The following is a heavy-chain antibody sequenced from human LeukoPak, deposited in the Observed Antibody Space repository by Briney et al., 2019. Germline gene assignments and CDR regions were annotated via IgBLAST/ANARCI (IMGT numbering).Heavy chain of an antibody. J-gene: IGHJ4*02. CDR3: AREAPDGYNLYYFDY. D-gene: IGHD5-24*01. CDR1: GFTFSSYS. CDR2: ISSSSSYI. Sequence: GGSLRLSCAASGFTFSSYSMNWVRQAPGKGLEWVSSISSSSSYIYYADSVKGRFTISRDNSKNTLYLQMNSLRAEDTAVYYCAREAPDGYNLYYFDYWGQGTLVTVSS. V-gene: IGHV3-21*04.